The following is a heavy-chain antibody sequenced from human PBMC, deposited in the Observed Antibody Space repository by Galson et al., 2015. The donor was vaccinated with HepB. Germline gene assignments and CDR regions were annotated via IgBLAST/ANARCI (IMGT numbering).Heavy chain of an antibody. J-gene: IGHJ4*02. CDR1: GFTFSSYG. CDR2: ISYDGSNK. CDR3: ARPPTGTRYFVY. V-gene: IGHV3-30*03. Sequence: SLRLSCAASGFTFSSYGMHWVRQAPGKGLEWVAVISYDGSNKYYADSVKGRFTISGDNSKNTLYLQMNSLRAEDTAVYYCARPPTGTRYFVYWGRGTLVTVAS. D-gene: IGHD1-1*01.